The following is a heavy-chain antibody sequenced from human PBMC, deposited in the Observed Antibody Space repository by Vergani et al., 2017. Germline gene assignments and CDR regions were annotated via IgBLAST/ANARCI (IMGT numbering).Heavy chain of an antibody. Sequence: VQLLESGGGLVQPGGSLRLSCEASGITFWKFGMHWVRQGPGKGLEWVSGISWNSGAVDYADSVRGRFTISRDNAKNSLFLEMNSLRFEDTAVYYCARKHISNYYDSSGYYYMGYYYGMDVWGQGTTVTVSS. J-gene: IGHJ6*02. V-gene: IGHV3-9*01. CDR3: ARKHISNYYDSSGYYYMGYYYGMDV. CDR1: GITFWKFG. CDR2: ISWNSGAV. D-gene: IGHD3-22*01.